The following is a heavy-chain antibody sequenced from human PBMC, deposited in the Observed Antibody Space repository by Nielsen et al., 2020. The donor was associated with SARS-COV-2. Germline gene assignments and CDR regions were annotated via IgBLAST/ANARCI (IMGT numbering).Heavy chain of an antibody. CDR1: GGSVSSGSYY. CDR2: INHSGST. CDR3: ARGSHSSGWPLDY. Sequence: SETLSLTCTVSGGSVSSGSYYWSWIRQPPGKGLEWIGEINHSGSTNYNPSLKSRVTISVDTSKNQFSLKLSSVTAADTAVYYCARGSHSSGWPLDYWGQGTLVTVSS. D-gene: IGHD6-19*01. V-gene: IGHV4-61*01. J-gene: IGHJ4*02.